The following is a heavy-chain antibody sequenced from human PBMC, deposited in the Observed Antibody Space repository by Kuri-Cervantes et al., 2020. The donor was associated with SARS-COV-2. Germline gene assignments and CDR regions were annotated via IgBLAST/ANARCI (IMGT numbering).Heavy chain of an antibody. J-gene: IGHJ4*02. CDR3: AEGGETAYDSSLDY. D-gene: IGHD3-22*01. CDR2: ISYDGSNK. CDR1: GFTFSSYG. Sequence: GESLKISCAASGFTFSSYGVHWVRQAPGKGLEWVAVISYDGSNKYDADSVKGRFTISRDNSKNTLYLQMNSLRAEDTAVYYCAEGGETAYDSSLDYWGQGTLVTVSS. V-gene: IGHV3-30*18.